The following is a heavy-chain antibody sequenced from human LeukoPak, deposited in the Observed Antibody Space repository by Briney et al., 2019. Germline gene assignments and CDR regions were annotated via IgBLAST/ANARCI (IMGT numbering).Heavy chain of an antibody. CDR3: AREDIVVVPAAIFVGAFDI. Sequence: ASVKVSCKASGYTLTSYGISWVRQAPGQGLEWMGWISAYNGYTNYAQKFQGRVTITADESSSTAYMELSSLRSEDTAVYYCAREDIVVVPAAIFVGAFDIWGQGTMVTVSS. D-gene: IGHD2-2*02. J-gene: IGHJ3*02. CDR2: ISAYNGYT. V-gene: IGHV1-18*01. CDR1: GYTLTSYG.